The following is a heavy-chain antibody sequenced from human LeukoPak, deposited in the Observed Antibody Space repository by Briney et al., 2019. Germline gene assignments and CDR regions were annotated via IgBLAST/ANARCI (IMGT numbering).Heavy chain of an antibody. V-gene: IGHV3-23*01. D-gene: IGHD1-26*01. J-gene: IGHJ4*02. CDR1: GFTFSRHA. CDR3: AKVSASYYVDYFDY. CDR2: IVDTGRST. Sequence: PGGSLRLSCAASGFTFSRHAMIWVRQAPGKGLEWGSGIVDTGRSTFYAYSVKCRFTISRDNSRNTLYLQMNSLRGDDTAFYYCAKVSASYYVDYFDYWGQGALVTVSS.